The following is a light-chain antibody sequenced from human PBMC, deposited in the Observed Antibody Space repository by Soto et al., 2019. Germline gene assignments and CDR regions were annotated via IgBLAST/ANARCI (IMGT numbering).Light chain of an antibody. Sequence: QSALTQPASVSGSPGQSIAISCTGTSSDVCGYNYVSCYQQHPGKAPKLMIHEVSNRPSGVSDRFSGSKSGNTASLTISGLQADDEADYYCSSNTSYNTRVFGTGTKLTVL. CDR3: SSNTSYNTRV. J-gene: IGLJ1*01. CDR2: EVS. CDR1: SSDVCGYNY. V-gene: IGLV2-14*01.